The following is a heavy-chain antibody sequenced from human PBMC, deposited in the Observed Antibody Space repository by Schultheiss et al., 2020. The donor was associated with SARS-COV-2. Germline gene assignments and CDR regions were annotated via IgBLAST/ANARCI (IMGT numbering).Heavy chain of an antibody. Sequence: GGSLRLSCAASGFTFSSYGMHWVRQAPGKGLEWVAVISYDGSNKYYADSVKGRFTISRDNAKNSLYLQMNSLRAEDTAVYYCARSQFAAADYTTYYYYAMDVWGQGTTVTVSS. J-gene: IGHJ6*02. D-gene: IGHD6-13*01. V-gene: IGHV3-30*03. CDR1: GFTFSSYG. CDR2: ISYDGSNK. CDR3: ARSQFAAADYTTYYYYAMDV.